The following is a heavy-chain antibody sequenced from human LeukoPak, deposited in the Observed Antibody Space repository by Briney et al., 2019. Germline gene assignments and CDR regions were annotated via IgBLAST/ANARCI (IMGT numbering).Heavy chain of an antibody. Sequence: SETLSLTCAVYGGSFSGYYWTWIRQPPGKGLEWIGEINHSGSTNYNPSLKSRVTISVDTSKNQFSLKVSSVTAADTAVYYCARGPSFRRALDYWGQATLVTVSS. CDR2: INHSGST. CDR1: GGSFSGYY. D-gene: IGHD2/OR15-2a*01. J-gene: IGHJ4*02. V-gene: IGHV4-34*01. CDR3: ARGPSFRRALDY.